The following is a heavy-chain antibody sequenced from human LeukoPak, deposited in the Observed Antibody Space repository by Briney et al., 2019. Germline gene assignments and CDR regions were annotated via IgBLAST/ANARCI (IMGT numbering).Heavy chain of an antibody. CDR2: ISSSGSTI. V-gene: IGHV3-48*03. Sequence: PGGSLRLSCAASGFTFSSYEMNWVRQAPGKGLEWVSYISSSGSTIYYADSVKGRFTISRDNAKNSLCLQMNSLRAEDTALYYCARLGSGGSCSASRRQKYRCWFDPWGQGTLVTVSS. CDR3: ARLGSGGSCSASRRQKYRCWFDP. J-gene: IGHJ5*02. CDR1: GFTFSSYE. D-gene: IGHD2-15*01.